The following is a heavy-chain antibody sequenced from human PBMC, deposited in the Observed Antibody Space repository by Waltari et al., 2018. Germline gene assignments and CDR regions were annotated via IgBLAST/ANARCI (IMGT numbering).Heavy chain of an antibody. Sequence: QVQLQESGPGLVKPSETLSLTCAVSGYSISSGYYWGWIRQPPGKGLEWIGSIYHSGGTYYNPSLKSRVTISVDTSKNRFSLKLSSVTAADTAVYYCARESGSFFYFDYWGQGTLVTVSS. D-gene: IGHD1-26*01. V-gene: IGHV4-38-2*02. CDR2: IYHSGGT. CDR3: ARESGSFFYFDY. J-gene: IGHJ4*02. CDR1: GYSISSGYY.